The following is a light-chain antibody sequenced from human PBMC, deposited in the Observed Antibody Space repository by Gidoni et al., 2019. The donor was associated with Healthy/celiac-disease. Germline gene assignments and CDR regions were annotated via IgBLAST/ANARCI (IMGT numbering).Light chain of an antibody. J-gene: IGKJ5*01. CDR1: QRVSSY. CDR3: QQRSLWPIT. V-gene: IGKV3-11*01. Sequence: EIVLTQSPATLSLSPGERATLSCRASQRVSSYLAWYQQKPGQATRLLIYDSSNSATCTPARFSGRGSGTAVTLPIISLVPEDFAGYYCQQRSLWPITFGQGTRLEIK. CDR2: DSS.